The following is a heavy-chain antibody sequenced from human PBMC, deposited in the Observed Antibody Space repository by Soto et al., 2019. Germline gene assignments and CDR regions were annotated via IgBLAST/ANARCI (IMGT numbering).Heavy chain of an antibody. CDR1: GFAFDDYA. V-gene: IGHV3-9*01. CDR2: VSWNSDRI. CDR3: SKDNGGSCCSFYLDL. D-gene: IGHD2-15*01. Sequence: GGSLRLSCAASGFAFDDYAMHWVRQGPGKGLEWVAGVSWNSDRIGYADSVKGRFTISRDNAKNSLYLQMDSLGAEDTAFYYFSKDNGGSCCSFYLDLWGQGALGTVSS. J-gene: IGHJ4*02.